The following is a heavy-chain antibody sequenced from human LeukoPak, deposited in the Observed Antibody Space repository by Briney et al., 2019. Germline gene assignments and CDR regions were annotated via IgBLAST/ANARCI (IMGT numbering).Heavy chain of an antibody. Sequence: GGSLRLSCAASGFTFSSYSMNWVRQAPGKGLEWVSSISSSSSYIYYADSVKGRFTISRDNSKNTLYLQMNSLRAEDTAVYYCAKDLGATKMRPYYFDYWGQGTLVTVSS. CDR1: GFTFSSYS. J-gene: IGHJ4*02. CDR2: ISSSSSYI. D-gene: IGHD1-26*01. CDR3: AKDLGATKMRPYYFDY. V-gene: IGHV3-21*04.